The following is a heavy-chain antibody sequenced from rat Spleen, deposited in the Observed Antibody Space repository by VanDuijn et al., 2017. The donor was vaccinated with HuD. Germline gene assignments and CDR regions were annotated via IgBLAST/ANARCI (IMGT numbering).Heavy chain of an antibody. Sequence: EVQLVESGGGLVQPGRSMKLSCVASGFTFTDYYMAWVRQAPKKGLEWVATISYDGSSTYYRDSVKGRFTVSRDNAKSTLYLQMDSLRSEDTATYYCARHPDYSNYFDYWGQGVMVTVSS. D-gene: IGHD1-1*01. CDR1: GFTFTDYY. J-gene: IGHJ2*01. V-gene: IGHV5-7*01. CDR2: ISYDGSST. CDR3: ARHPDYSNYFDY.